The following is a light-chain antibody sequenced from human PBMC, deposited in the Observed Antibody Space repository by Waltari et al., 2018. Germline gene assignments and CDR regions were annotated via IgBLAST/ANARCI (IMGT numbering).Light chain of an antibody. CDR1: NLGSKS. CDR2: YDS. Sequence: SYVVTQSPSVSVAPGEPARLNCGGANLGSKSVQWYQQRPGQAPVLVISYDSDRPSGIPERFSGSNSGNTATLTISWVEAEDEADYYCLVWHSTIDHQGVFGGGTKLTVL. V-gene: IGLV3-21*04. J-gene: IGLJ2*01. CDR3: LVWHSTIDHQGV.